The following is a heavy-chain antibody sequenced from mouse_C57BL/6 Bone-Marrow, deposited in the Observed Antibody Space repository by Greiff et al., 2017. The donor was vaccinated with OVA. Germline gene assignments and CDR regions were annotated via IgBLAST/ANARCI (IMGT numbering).Heavy chain of an antibody. V-gene: IGHV3-6*01. CDR3: ARGYDYAWFAY. CDR1: GYSITSGYY. J-gene: IGHJ3*01. D-gene: IGHD2-4*01. CDR2: ISYDGSN. Sequence: EVKLVESGPGLVKPSQSLSLTCSVTGYSITSGYYWNWIRQFPGNKLEWMGYISYDGSNNYNPSFKNRISITRDTSKNQFFLKLNSVTTEDTATYYCARGYDYAWFAYWGQGTLVTVSA.